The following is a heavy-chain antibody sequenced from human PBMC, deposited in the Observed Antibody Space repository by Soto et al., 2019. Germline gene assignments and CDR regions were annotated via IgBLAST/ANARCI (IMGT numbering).Heavy chain of an antibody. CDR3: ATSVTYYYDSSGYPQVGY. CDR2: IYSGGST. D-gene: IGHD3-22*01. Sequence: EVQLVESGGGLVQPGGSLSLSCAATGFTVSSNYMSWVRQAQGKGLEWVSVIYSGGSTYYADSVKGRFTISRDNSKNTLYLQINSLRAEDTAVYYCATSVTYYYDSSGYPQVGYWGQGTLVTVSS. CDR1: GFTVSSNY. V-gene: IGHV3-66*01. J-gene: IGHJ4*02.